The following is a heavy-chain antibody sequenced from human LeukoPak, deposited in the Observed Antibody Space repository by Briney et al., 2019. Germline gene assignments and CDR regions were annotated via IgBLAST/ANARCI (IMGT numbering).Heavy chain of an antibody. V-gene: IGHV1-2*06. CDR3: ARDRYVWGSYPDY. CDR1: GYTFTGYY. D-gene: IGHD3-16*02. CDR2: INPNSGGT. J-gene: IGHJ4*02. Sequence: ASVKVSCKASGYTFTGYYMHWVRQAPGQGLEWMGRINPNSGGTNYAQKFQGRVTMTRDTSISTAYMELSRLRSDDTAVYYCARDRYVWGSYPDYWGQGTLVTVPS.